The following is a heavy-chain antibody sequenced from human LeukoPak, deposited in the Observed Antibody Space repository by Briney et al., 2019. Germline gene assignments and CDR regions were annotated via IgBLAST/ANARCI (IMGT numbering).Heavy chain of an antibody. CDR3: ASRTATAPEGFDI. CDR2: IYHGGST. J-gene: IGHJ3*02. Sequence: SGTLSLTCTVSRGSISSPNWWTWVRQPPGKGLEWIGEIYHGGSTNHNPSLISRLTISLDKSRNQVSLKLSSVTAADTAVYYCASRTATAPEGFDIWGRGTIVTVSA. D-gene: IGHD2-21*02. CDR1: RGSISSPNW. V-gene: IGHV4-4*02.